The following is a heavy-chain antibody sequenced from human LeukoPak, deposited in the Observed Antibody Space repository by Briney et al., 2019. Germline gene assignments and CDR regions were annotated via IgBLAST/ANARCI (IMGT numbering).Heavy chain of an antibody. CDR1: GGSISSSSYY. CDR3: ARDGREYSSSWADFDY. D-gene: IGHD6-13*01. CDR2: IYYSGST. Sequence: PSETLSLTCTVSGGSISSSSYYWGWIRQPPGKGLEWIGSIYYSGSTYYNPSLKSRVTISVDTSKNQFSLKLSSVTAADTAVYYCARDGREYSSSWADFDYWGQGTLVTVSS. V-gene: IGHV4-39*07. J-gene: IGHJ4*02.